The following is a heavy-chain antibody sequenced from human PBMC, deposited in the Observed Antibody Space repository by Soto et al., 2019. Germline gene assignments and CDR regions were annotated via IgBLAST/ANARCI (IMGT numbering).Heavy chain of an antibody. CDR2: IIPVFGTT. Sequence: QVQLVQSGAEVKKPGSSVRVSCKASGGSFTNFAISWVRQAPGQGLEWMGGIIPVFGTTKYAERFQDRVTMTADESTNTAHLDLSSLRSEDTAMYYCAKDRGTIFGVVNEAFDIWGQGTMVTVSS. CDR1: GGSFTNFA. J-gene: IGHJ3*02. D-gene: IGHD3-3*01. CDR3: AKDRGTIFGVVNEAFDI. V-gene: IGHV1-69*01.